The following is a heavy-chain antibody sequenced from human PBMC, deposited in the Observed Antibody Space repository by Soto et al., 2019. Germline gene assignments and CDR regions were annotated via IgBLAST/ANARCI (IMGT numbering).Heavy chain of an antibody. CDR2: IYYSGGT. V-gene: IGHV4-39*01. CDR1: GGSISSSSYY. Sequence: PSETLSLTCTVSGGSISSSSYYWGWIRQPPGKGLEWIGSIYYSGGTYYNPSLKSRVTISVDTSKNQFSLKLTSVTASDTVVYYCARLDGYCSGGSCYELYGMDVWGQGTTVTVSS. CDR3: ARLDGYCSGGSCYELYGMDV. D-gene: IGHD2-15*01. J-gene: IGHJ6*02.